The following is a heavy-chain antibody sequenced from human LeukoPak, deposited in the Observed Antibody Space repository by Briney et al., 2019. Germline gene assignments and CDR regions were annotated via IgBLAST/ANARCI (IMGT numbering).Heavy chain of an antibody. CDR2: IWYDGSNK. J-gene: IGHJ4*02. CDR3: ATDDSSSSSWYIVGDY. D-gene: IGHD6-13*01. V-gene: IGHV3-33*03. CDR1: GFTFSSYG. Sequence: HPGGSLRLSCAASGFTFSSYGMHWVRQAPGKGLEWVAVIWYDGSNKYYADSVKGRFTISRDNSKNTLYLQMNSLRAEDTAVYYCATDDSSSSSWYIVGDYWGQGTLVTVSS.